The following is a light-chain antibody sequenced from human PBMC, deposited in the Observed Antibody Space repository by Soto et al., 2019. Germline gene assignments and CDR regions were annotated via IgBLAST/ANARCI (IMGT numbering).Light chain of an antibody. V-gene: IGKV4-1*01. Sequence: DIVMTQSPDSLAVSLGERATINCKSSQSVLYSSNNKNYLAWYQQKPGQPPKLLIYWASTRESGVPYRFSGSVSGTDFTLTISSLQAEDVAVYYCQQYYSTPLTFGQGTKLEIK. J-gene: IGKJ2*01. CDR2: WAS. CDR3: QQYYSTPLT. CDR1: QSVLYSSNNKNY.